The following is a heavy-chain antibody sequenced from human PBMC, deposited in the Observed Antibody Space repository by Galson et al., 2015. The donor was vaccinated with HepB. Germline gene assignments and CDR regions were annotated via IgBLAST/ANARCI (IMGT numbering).Heavy chain of an antibody. CDR3: ATDMMGCSSTSCYTAAFDY. CDR1: GFTFINAW. CDR2: IKSKTDGGTT. D-gene: IGHD2-2*02. Sequence: SLRLSCAASGFTFINAWMSWVRQAPGKGLEWVGRIKSKTDGGTTDYAAPVKGRFTISRDDSRTTLYLQMDSLKTEDTAVYYCATDMMGCSSTSCYTAAFDYWGQGTLVTVSS. V-gene: IGHV3-15*01. J-gene: IGHJ4*02.